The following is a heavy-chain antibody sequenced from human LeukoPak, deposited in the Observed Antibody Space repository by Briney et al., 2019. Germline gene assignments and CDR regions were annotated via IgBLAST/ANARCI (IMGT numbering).Heavy chain of an antibody. CDR1: GFTFSSYW. D-gene: IGHD1-26*01. Sequence: GSLRLSCAASGFTFSSYWMSWVRQAPGKGLEWVANIKQDGSEKYYVDSVKGRFTISRDNAKNSLYLQMNSLRAEDTAVYYCARNQWEPGESTYYYYYGMDVWGQGTTVTVSS. CDR2: IKQDGSEK. J-gene: IGHJ6*02. V-gene: IGHV3-7*01. CDR3: ARNQWEPGESTYYYYYGMDV.